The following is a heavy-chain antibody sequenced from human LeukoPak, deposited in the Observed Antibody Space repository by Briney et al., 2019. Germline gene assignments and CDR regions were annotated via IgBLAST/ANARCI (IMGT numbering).Heavy chain of an antibody. J-gene: IGHJ4*02. Sequence: SETLSLTCAVSGGSFSGYYWTWIRQPPGKGLEWIGYIYYSGSTNYNPSLESRVTISVDTSKNQFSLKLSSVTAADTAVYYCARLTRQQPYYFDYWGQGTLVTVSS. D-gene: IGHD6-13*01. CDR2: IYYSGST. CDR3: ARLTRQQPYYFDY. CDR1: GGSFSGYY. V-gene: IGHV4-59*01.